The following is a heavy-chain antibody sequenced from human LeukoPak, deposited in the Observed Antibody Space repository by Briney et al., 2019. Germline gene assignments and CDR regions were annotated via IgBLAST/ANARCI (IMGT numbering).Heavy chain of an antibody. J-gene: IGHJ4*02. V-gene: IGHV4-59*08. CDR2: IFYSGST. Sequence: SETLSLTCTVSGDSINSYYWSWIRQPPGKGLEWIGYIFYSGSTNYNPSLKSRVTISVDTSKNQFSLKLSSVTAADTAVYYCAHTNHYYFDWGQGTLVTVSS. D-gene: IGHD2/OR15-2a*01. CDR3: AHTNHYYFD. CDR1: GDSINSYY.